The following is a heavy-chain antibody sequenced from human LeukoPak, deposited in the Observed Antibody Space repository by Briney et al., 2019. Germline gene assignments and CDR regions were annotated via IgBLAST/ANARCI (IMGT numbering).Heavy chain of an antibody. J-gene: IGHJ4*02. Sequence: GGSLRLSCAASGFTFSSYAMSWVRQAPGKGLEWVSYISSSGSTIYYAGSVKGRFTISRDNARNSLYLQVNSLRAEDTAIYYCAREGYFESDPFDYWGQGTLVTVSS. D-gene: IGHD3-9*01. CDR3: AREGYFESDPFDY. V-gene: IGHV3-48*03. CDR1: GFTFSSYA. CDR2: ISSSGSTI.